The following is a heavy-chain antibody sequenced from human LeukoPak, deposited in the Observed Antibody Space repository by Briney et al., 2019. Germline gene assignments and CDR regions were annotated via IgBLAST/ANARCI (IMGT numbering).Heavy chain of an antibody. J-gene: IGHJ4*02. CDR2: ISYDGSNK. Sequence: GGSLRLSCAASGFTFSSYAMHWVRQAPGKGLEWVAVISYDGSNKYYADSVKGRFTISRDNSKNTLYLQMNSLRAEDTAVYYCAKDLGYSYEAPIDYWGQGTLVTVSS. CDR3: AKDLGYSYEAPIDY. CDR1: GFTFSSYA. V-gene: IGHV3-30*04. D-gene: IGHD5-18*01.